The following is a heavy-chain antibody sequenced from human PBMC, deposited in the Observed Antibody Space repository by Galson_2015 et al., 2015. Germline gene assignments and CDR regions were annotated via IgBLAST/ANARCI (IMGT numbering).Heavy chain of an antibody. CDR3: AKDSIAAAGHN. V-gene: IGHV3-30*18. D-gene: IGHD6-13*01. CDR1: GFTFSSYG. Sequence: SLRLSCAASGFTFSSYGMHWVRQAPGKGLEWVAVISYDGSNKYYADSVKGRFTISRDNSKNTLYLQMNSLRAEDTAVYYCAKDSIAAAGHNWGQGTLVTVSS. CDR2: ISYDGSNK. J-gene: IGHJ4*02.